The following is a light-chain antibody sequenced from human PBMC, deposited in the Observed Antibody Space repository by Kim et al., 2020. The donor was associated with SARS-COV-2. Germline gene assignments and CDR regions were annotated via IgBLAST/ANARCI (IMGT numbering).Light chain of an antibody. Sequence: SASVGDRVTITCRASQGIRNHLAWYRQKPGKAPKLLIYGASTLQSGVPSRFSGSGSATEFTLTVSSLQPEDFATYYCPHSNSYPIAFGGGTKLEI. V-gene: IGKV1-9*01. CDR3: PHSNSYPIA. J-gene: IGKJ4*01. CDR2: GAS. CDR1: QGIRNH.